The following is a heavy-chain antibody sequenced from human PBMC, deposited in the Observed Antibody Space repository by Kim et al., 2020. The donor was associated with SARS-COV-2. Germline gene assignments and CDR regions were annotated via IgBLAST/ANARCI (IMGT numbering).Heavy chain of an antibody. V-gene: IGHV4-39*01. CDR1: GGSISSSSYY. CDR2: IYYSGST. CDR3: ARHLPMTNPHLGVNDY. J-gene: IGHJ4*02. Sequence: SETLSLTCTVSGGSISSSSYYWGWIRQPPGKGLEWIGSIYYSGSTYYNPSLKSRVTISVDTSKNQFSLKLSSVTAADTAVYYCARHLPMTNPHLGVNDYWGQGTLVTVSS. D-gene: IGHD3-16*01.